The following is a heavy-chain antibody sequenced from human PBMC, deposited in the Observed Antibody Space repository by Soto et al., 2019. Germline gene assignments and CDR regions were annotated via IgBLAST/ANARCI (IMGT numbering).Heavy chain of an antibody. Sequence: QVQLVQSGAEVKKPGASVKVSCKASGYTFTGYYMYWVRQAPGQGLEWMGWINPNSGGTNYAQNFQGRVTMTRDTSISTAYMELSRLRSDDTAVYYCARDQSHVATIPLDGWFDPWGQGTLVTVSS. CDR3: ARDQSHVATIPLDGWFDP. CDR2: INPNSGGT. V-gene: IGHV1-2*02. J-gene: IGHJ5*02. CDR1: GYTFTGYY. D-gene: IGHD5-12*01.